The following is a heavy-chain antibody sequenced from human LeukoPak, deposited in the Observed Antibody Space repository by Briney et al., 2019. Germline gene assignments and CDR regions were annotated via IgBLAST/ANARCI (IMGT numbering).Heavy chain of an antibody. CDR1: GFTFSDYY. Sequence: GGSLRLSCAASGFTFSDYYMSWIRQAPGKGLEWVSYISSSGSTIYYADSVKGRFTISRDNAKNSLYLQMNSLRAEDTAVYYCASPVAGSYWYFDLWGRGTLVTVSS. V-gene: IGHV3-11*01. J-gene: IGHJ2*01. CDR2: ISSSGSTI. D-gene: IGHD6-19*01. CDR3: ASPVAGSYWYFDL.